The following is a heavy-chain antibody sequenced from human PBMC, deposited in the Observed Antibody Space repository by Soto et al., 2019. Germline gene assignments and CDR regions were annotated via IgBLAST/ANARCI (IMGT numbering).Heavy chain of an antibody. V-gene: IGHV4-34*01. CDR3: ARLEGLATISYYFDF. CDR2: IYYRGNA. CDR1: GGSFSGYY. D-gene: IGHD3-9*01. Sequence: ETLSLTCAVYGGSFSGYYLSWIRQPPGKGLEWIGSIYYRGNAYYNPSLQTRVTISLDKSKSQFSLKLNSVTAADSAVYFCARLEGLATISYYFDFWGPGALVTVSS. J-gene: IGHJ4*02.